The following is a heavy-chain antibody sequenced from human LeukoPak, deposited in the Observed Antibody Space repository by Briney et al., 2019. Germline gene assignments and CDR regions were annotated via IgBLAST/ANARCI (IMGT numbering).Heavy chain of an antibody. D-gene: IGHD4-17*01. CDR1: GFTFDDYA. V-gene: IGHV3-9*01. CDR3: ARVRFYGFDY. Sequence: PGGSLRLSCAASGFTFDDYAMHWVRQAPGKGLEWVSGISWNSGSIGYADSVKGRFTISRDNAKNSLYLQMNSLRAEDTAVYYCARVRFYGFDYWGQGTLVTVSS. CDR2: ISWNSGSI. J-gene: IGHJ4*02.